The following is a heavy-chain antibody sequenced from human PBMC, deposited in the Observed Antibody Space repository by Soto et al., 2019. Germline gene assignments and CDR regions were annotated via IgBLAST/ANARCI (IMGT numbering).Heavy chain of an antibody. D-gene: IGHD2-2*01. J-gene: IGHJ5*02. V-gene: IGHV5-10-1*01. CDR2: IDPRDSYT. CDR3: ARLYCSSSTCDSWFDP. CDR1: GYTFTTFW. Sequence: GESLKISCAGFGYTFTTFWISWVRQMPGRGLEWMGRIDPRDSYTNYSPSFQGHVTISADKSISTAYLQWGSLKASDTAMYYCARLYCSSSTCDSWFDPWGPGTLVTVPS.